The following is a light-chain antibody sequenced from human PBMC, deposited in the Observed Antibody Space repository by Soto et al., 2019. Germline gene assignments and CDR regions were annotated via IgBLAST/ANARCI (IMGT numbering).Light chain of an antibody. CDR3: TSLTKSSTFV. V-gene: IGLV2-14*01. CDR2: EVS. J-gene: IGLJ1*01. CDR1: SSDVGGYNY. Sequence: QSALTQPASVSGSPVQSITISCTGTSSDVGGYNYVSWYQQHPGKAPKLMIYEVSNRPSGVSNRFSGSKSGNTASLTISGLQAEDEADYYCTSLTKSSTFVFGTGTKLTVL.